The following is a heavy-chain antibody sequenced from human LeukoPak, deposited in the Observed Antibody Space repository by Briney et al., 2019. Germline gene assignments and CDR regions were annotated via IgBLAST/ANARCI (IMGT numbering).Heavy chain of an antibody. V-gene: IGHV1-2*02. CDR3: ARAYYGGNRPTDY. CDR1: GYTFTGYY. J-gene: IGHJ4*02. Sequence: ASVKVSCKASGYTFTGYYMHRVRQAPGQGLEWMGWINPNSGGTNYAQKFQGRVTMTTDTSTSTASMELRSLRSDDTAVYYCARAYYGGNRPTDYWGQGTLVTVSS. CDR2: INPNSGGT. D-gene: IGHD4-23*01.